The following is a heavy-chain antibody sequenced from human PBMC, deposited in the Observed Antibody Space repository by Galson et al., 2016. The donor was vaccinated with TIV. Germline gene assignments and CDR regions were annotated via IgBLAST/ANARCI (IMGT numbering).Heavy chain of an antibody. J-gene: IGHJ4*02. Sequence: LTCTVSGASITSGGNYWSWIRQHPGKGLEWIGYTYYRGSTYYNPSLKSRVTISIDTSKNQFPLKLSSVTAADTAIYYCARDVTLDYWGQGTLVTVSS. CDR1: GASITSGGNY. CDR2: TYYRGST. D-gene: IGHD4-23*01. CDR3: ARDVTLDY. V-gene: IGHV4-31*03.